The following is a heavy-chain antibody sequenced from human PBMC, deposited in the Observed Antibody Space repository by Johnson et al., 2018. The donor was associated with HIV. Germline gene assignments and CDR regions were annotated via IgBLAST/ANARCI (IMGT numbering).Heavy chain of an antibody. J-gene: IGHJ3*02. V-gene: IGHV3-30*18. CDR3: AKDMWGAARGAFDI. Sequence: QVQLVESGGGVVQPGRSLRLSCSASGFTFSNYGMQWVRQAPGKGLEWVAVISYDGDNKYYADSVKGRFTISRDNSKNTLYLQMNSLRAEDTAVYSCAKDMWGAARGAFDIWGQGTMVTVSS. CDR1: GFTFSNYG. D-gene: IGHD6-6*01. CDR2: ISYDGDNK.